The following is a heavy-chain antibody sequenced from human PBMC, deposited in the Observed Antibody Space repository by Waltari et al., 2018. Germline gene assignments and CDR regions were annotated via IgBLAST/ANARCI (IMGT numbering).Heavy chain of an antibody. D-gene: IGHD6-6*01. CDR1: GGSISSSSYY. CDR3: ARHFEYSSNYYYYYYGMDV. V-gene: IGHV4-39*01. Sequence: QLQLQESGPGLVKPSETLSLTCTVSGGSISSSSYYWGWIRQPPGKGLEWIGSIYYSGSTYYNPSLKSRVTISVDTSKNQFSRKLSSVTAADTAVYYCARHFEYSSNYYYYYYGMDVWGQGTTVTVSS. J-gene: IGHJ6*02. CDR2: IYYSGST.